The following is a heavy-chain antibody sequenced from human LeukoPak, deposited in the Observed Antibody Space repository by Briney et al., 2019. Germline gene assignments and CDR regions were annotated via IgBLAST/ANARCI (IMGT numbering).Heavy chain of an antibody. CDR3: ARDGACGGDCYSNYYYYYYMDV. D-gene: IGHD2-21*02. J-gene: IGHJ6*03. CDR2: ISSSGSTI. V-gene: IGHV3-11*04. Sequence: PGGSLRLSCAASGFTFSDYYMSWIRQAPGKGLEWVSYISSSGSTIYYADSVKGRFTISRDNAKNSLYLQMNSLRAEDTAVYYCARDGACGGDCYSNYYYYYYMDVWGKGTTVTVSS. CDR1: GFTFSDYY.